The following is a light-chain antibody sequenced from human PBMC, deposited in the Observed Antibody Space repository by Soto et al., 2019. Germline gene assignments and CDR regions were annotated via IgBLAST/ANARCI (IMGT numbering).Light chain of an antibody. V-gene: IGKV3-15*01. CDR2: DIS. J-gene: IGKJ5*01. Sequence: EVVMTQSPATLSLSPGERATLSCRASQTVSRNLAWYQQRPGQAPRLLIYDISNRATGVPDRFSGSGSETEFTLTIRSLQSEDFAVYFCQQYNNWPSFGQGTRLEIK. CDR3: QQYNNWPS. CDR1: QTVSRN.